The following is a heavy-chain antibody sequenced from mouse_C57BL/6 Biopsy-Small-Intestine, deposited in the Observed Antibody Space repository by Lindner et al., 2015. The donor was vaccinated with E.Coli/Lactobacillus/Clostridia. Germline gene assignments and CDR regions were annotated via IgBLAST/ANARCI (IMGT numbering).Heavy chain of an antibody. CDR2: IDPEDGDT. J-gene: IGHJ2*01. D-gene: IGHD1-1*01. CDR3: TTNLIYYYGCSTY. Sequence: VQLQESGAELVRPGASVKLSCTASGFNIKDYYMHWVRQRPEQGLEWIGRIDPEDGDTEYAPKFQGKATMTADASSNTAYLQFSSLTSEDTAVYYCTTNLIYYYGCSTYWGQGTTLTVSS. CDR1: GFNIKDYY. V-gene: IGHV14-1*01.